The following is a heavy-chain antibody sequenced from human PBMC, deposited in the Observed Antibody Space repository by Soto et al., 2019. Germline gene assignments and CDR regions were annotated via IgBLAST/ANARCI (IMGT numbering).Heavy chain of an antibody. CDR2: INAGNGNT. CDR1: GYTFTSYA. D-gene: IGHD3-10*01. CDR3: ARGLYGSGSYPGRYYYYYYGMDV. J-gene: IGHJ6*02. Sequence: ASVKVSCKASGYTFTSYAMHWVRQAPGQRLEWMGWINAGNGNTKYSQKFQGRVTITRDTSASTAYMELSSVTAADTAVYYCARGLYGSGSYPGRYYYYYYGMDVWGQGTTVTVYS. V-gene: IGHV1-3*01.